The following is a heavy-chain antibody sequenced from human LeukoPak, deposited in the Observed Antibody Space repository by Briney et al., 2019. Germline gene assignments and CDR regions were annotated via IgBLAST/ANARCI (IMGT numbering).Heavy chain of an antibody. Sequence: GGSLRLSCAASGFTVSSNYMSWDRQAPGKGLEWVSGISGSGANTYYADSVKGRFTISRDNSKNTLYLQMNSLRVEDTAVFYCAKYPASGGYFDYWGQGTLVTVSS. CDR2: ISGSGANT. CDR3: AKYPASGGYFDY. CDR1: GFTVSSNY. V-gene: IGHV3-23*01. J-gene: IGHJ4*02. D-gene: IGHD6-13*01.